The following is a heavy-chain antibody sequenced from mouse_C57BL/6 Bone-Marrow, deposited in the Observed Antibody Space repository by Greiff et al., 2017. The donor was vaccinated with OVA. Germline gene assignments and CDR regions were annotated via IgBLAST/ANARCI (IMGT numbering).Heavy chain of an antibody. CDR3: TTGDASWFAY. V-gene: IGHV14-4*01. Sequence: EVKVEESGAELVRPGASVKLSCTASGFNIKDDYMHWVKQRPEQGLEWIGWIDPENGDTEYASKFQGKATIAADTSSNTAYLQRSSLTSEDPAVYYCTTGDASWFAYWGQGTLVTVSA. CDR2: IDPENGDT. J-gene: IGHJ3*01. CDR1: GFNIKDDY.